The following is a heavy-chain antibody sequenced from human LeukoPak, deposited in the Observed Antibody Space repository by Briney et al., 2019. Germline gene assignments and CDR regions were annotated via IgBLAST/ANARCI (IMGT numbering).Heavy chain of an antibody. Sequence: GGTLRLSCAASGVTFSIYGMSCVRHAPGERLEWVSNISVSGTDTYYAHPVKGRVTISRDNSKNTLSLTMNSMRVEDTAASYCAKLQGFGDLPDSNLDYWGQGTLLTVSS. D-gene: IGHD3-10*01. J-gene: IGHJ4*02. CDR3: AKLQGFGDLPDSNLDY. CDR2: ISVSGTDT. CDR1: GVTFSIYG. V-gene: IGHV3-23*01.